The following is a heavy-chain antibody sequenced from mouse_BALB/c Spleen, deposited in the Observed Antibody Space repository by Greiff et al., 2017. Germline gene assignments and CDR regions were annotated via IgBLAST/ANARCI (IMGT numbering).Heavy chain of an antibody. Sequence: EVQRVESGGGLVQPGGSLKLSCAASGFTFSSYGMSWVRQTPDKRLELVATINSNGGSTYYPDSVKGRFTISRDNAKNTLYLQMSSLKSEDTAMYYCARDGIYAMDYWGQGTSVTVSS. V-gene: IGHV5-6-3*01. J-gene: IGHJ4*01. CDR2: INSNGGST. CDR3: ARDGIYAMDY. CDR1: GFTFSSYG.